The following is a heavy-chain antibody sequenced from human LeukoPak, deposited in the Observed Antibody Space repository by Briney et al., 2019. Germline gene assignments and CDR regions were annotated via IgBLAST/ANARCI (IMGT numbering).Heavy chain of an antibody. CDR3: VKELLTTTSGFDY. CDR1: GFTFSSYT. D-gene: IGHD4/OR15-4a*01. CDR2: INSNGRST. V-gene: IGHV3-64D*09. J-gene: IGHJ4*02. Sequence: QPGGSLRLSCSASGFTFSSYTMHWVRQAPGKGLEYVAAINSNGRSTYYADSAKGRFTVSRDNSKNTVYLQMSSLRAEDTAIYYCVKELLTTTSGFDYWGQGTLVTVSS.